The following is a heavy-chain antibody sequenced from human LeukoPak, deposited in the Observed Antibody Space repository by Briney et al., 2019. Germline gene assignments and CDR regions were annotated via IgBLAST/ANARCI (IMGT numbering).Heavy chain of an antibody. J-gene: IGHJ3*02. Sequence: SETLSLTCTVSGGSISSYYWSWIRQPPGKGLEWIGYIYYSGSTNYNPSLKSRVTISVDTSKNPFSLKLSSVTAADTAVYYCARITLRGWQWLGFEDSEAFDIWGQGTMVTVSS. V-gene: IGHV4-59*01. CDR2: IYYSGST. D-gene: IGHD6-19*01. CDR1: GGSISSYY. CDR3: ARITLRGWQWLGFEDSEAFDI.